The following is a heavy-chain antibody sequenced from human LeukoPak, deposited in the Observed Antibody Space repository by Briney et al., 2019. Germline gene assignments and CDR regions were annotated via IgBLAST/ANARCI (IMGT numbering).Heavy chain of an antibody. V-gene: IGHV4-34*01. Sequence: SETLSRTCAVYGGSFSGYYWSWIRQPPGKGLEWIGEINHSGSTNYNPSLKSRVTISVDTSKNQFSLKLSSVTAADTAVYYCASGYTRSVGYWGQGTLVTVSS. D-gene: IGHD2-2*02. CDR3: ASGYTRSVGY. J-gene: IGHJ4*02. CDR1: GGSFSGYY. CDR2: INHSGST.